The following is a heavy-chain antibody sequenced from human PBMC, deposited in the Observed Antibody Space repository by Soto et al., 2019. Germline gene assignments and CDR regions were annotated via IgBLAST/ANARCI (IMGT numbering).Heavy chain of an antibody. J-gene: IGHJ6*02. D-gene: IGHD6-13*01. CDR1: GGSISSGGYY. CDR2: IYYSGST. V-gene: IGHV4-31*03. Sequence: SETLSLTCTVSGGSISSGGYYWSWIRQHPGKGLEWIGYIYYSGSTYYNPSLRSRVTISVDTSKNQFSLKLSSVTAADTAVYYCARYSSSWYYYYYGMDVWGQGTTVTVSS. CDR3: ARYSSSWYYYYYGMDV.